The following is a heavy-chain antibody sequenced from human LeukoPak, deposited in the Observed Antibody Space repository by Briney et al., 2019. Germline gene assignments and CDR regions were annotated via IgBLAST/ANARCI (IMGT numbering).Heavy chain of an antibody. Sequence: SETLSLTCAVYGGSFSGYYWSWIRQPPGKGLEWIGEINHSGSTNYNPSLKSRVTISVDTSKNQFSLKLSSVTAADTAVYYCARAQPHYYDSSGYRNWFDPWGRGTLVTVSS. CDR1: GGSFSGYY. D-gene: IGHD3-22*01. CDR3: ARAQPHYYDSSGYRNWFDP. CDR2: INHSGST. J-gene: IGHJ5*02. V-gene: IGHV4-34*01.